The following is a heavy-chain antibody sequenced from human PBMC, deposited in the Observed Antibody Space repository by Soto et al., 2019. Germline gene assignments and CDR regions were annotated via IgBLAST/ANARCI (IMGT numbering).Heavy chain of an antibody. D-gene: IGHD2-2*02. CDR3: ASARDGVPAAIPLGY. V-gene: IGHV1-69*02. CDR2: IIPILGIA. Sequence: QVQLVQSGAEVKKPGSSVKVTCKASGGTFSTYTIRWVRQAPGQGLEWMGRIIPILGIANYAQKFQGRVTITADRSTSTAYMEMSSLRSEDTAVYYCASARDGVPAAIPLGYWGQGTLVTVSS. CDR1: GGTFSTYT. J-gene: IGHJ4*02.